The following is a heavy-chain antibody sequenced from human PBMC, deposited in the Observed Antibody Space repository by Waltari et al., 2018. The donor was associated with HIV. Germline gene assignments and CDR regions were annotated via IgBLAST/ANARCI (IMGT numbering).Heavy chain of an antibody. CDR1: GFTFSNHQ. J-gene: IGHJ1*01. V-gene: IGHV3-49*02. CDR3: SPGPTQYSSGWSGAEYFEF. Sequence: ASGFTFSNHQMYWVRQAPGKGLEWVGFNRNKAYGGTAEYAASVKGRFTISRDDSKSIAYLQMNSLKTEDTAVYYCSPGPTQYSSGWSGAEYFEFWGQGALVTVSS. D-gene: IGHD6-13*01. CDR2: NRNKAYGGTA.